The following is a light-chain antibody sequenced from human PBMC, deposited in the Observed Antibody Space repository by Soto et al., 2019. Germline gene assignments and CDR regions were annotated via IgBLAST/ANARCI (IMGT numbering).Light chain of an antibody. CDR1: QTISSW. CDR3: QQYHTDWT. J-gene: IGKJ1*01. CDR2: KAS. Sequence: DIQMTQSPSTLSGSVGDRVTITCRASQTISSWLAWYQQKPGQVPSLLIYKASNLESEVPSRFSGSGSGTEFTLTISSLQADDCATVYCQQYHTDWTFGQGTKVDIK. V-gene: IGKV1-5*03.